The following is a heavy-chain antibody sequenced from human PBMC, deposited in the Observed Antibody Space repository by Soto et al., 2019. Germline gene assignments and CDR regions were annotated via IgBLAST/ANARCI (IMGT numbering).Heavy chain of an antibody. CDR3: AKDPYSSSYPRFFDP. D-gene: IGHD6-13*01. V-gene: IGHV3-23*01. J-gene: IGHJ5*02. CDR2: ISGSGGST. Sequence: EVQLLESGGGLVQPGGSLRLSCAASGFTFSSYAMSWVRQAPGKGLEWVSAISGSGGSTYYADSVKGRFTIARDNSKNTLYLQMNRLRAEDTAVYYCAKDPYSSSYPRFFDPWGRGTLVTVSS. CDR1: GFTFSSYA.